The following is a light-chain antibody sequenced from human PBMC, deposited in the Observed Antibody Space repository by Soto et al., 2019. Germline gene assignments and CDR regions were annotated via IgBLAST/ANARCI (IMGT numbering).Light chain of an antibody. CDR3: HQYGSSPFT. CDR2: GAS. Sequence: EIVLTQSLGTLSLSPGERATLSCRASQSVSTTYLGWYQQKPGQAPRLLIYGASSRATGIPDRFSGSGSGTEFTLTISRLEPEDFAVYYCHQYGSSPFTFGGGTKVDIK. V-gene: IGKV3-20*01. CDR1: QSVSTTY. J-gene: IGKJ4*01.